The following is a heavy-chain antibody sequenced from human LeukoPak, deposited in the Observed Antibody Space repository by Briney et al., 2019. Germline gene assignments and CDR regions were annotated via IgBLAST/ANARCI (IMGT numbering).Heavy chain of an antibody. CDR2: IYYSGGT. CDR3: ARAGIVATSFFDY. D-gene: IGHD5-12*01. Sequence: SETLSLTCTVSGGSISSYCWSWIRQPPGKGLEWIGYIYYSGGTNYNPSLKSRVTISVDTSKNQFSLKLSSVTAADTAVYYCARAGIVATSFFDYWGQGTLVTVSS. CDR1: GGSISSYC. J-gene: IGHJ4*02. V-gene: IGHV4-59*01.